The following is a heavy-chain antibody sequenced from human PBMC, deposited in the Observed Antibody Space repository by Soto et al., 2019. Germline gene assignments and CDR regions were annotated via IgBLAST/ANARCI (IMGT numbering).Heavy chain of an antibody. J-gene: IGHJ5*02. D-gene: IGHD1-26*01. CDR3: AKDRMGASGWFDP. CDR2: VSGNGGNT. CDR1: GFSFSSYT. V-gene: IGHV3-23*01. Sequence: PGGSLRLSCVASGFSFSSYTMNWVRQAPGKGLEWVSGVSGNGGNTYYADSVKGRFSISRDNSKNTLYLQLNSLRAEDTATYYCAKDRMGASGWFDPWGQGTPVTVSS.